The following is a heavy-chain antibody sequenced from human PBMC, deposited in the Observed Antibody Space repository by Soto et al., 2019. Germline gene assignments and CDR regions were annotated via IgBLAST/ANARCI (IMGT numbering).Heavy chain of an antibody. CDR2: LLPIFGTT. CDR1: GVTLSDYP. D-gene: IGHD2-21*01. J-gene: IGHJ5*02. V-gene: IGHV1-69*01. CDR3: ARGYCGYATGNNWILNWLDP. Sequence: QVQLVQSGAEVKKPGSSVKVSCKASGVTLSDYPINWVRQAPGQGLEWMGGLLPIFGTTIYAQKFQGRLTITADESTNTAYMELSDLRPEDTAIFYWARGYCGYATGNNWILNWLDPWGQGTLVTVSS.